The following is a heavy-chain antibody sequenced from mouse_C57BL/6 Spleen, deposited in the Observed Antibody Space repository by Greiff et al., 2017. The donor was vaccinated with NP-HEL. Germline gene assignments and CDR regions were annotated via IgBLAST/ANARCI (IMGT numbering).Heavy chain of an antibody. CDR3: AREGYAMDY. V-gene: IGHV1-64*01. J-gene: IGHJ4*01. Sequence: QVQLQQPGAELVKPGASVKLSARASGTTLPSSGWHWGRQRPGQGLEWIGMIHPNSGSTNYNEKFKSKATLTVDKSSSTAYMQLSSLTSEDSAVYYCAREGYAMDYWGQGTSVTVSS. CDR2: IHPNSGST. CDR1: GTTLPSSG.